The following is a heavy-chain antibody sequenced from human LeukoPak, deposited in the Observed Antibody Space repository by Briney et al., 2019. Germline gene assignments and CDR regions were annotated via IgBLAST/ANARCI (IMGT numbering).Heavy chain of an antibody. CDR2: IDWDDDK. CDR3: ARLRSSGGVVDY. D-gene: IGHD6-6*01. CDR1: GFSLSTSGMR. V-gene: IGHV2-70*04. Sequence: SGPTLVNPTQTLTLTCTFSGFSLSTSGMRVSWIRQPPGKALEWLARIDWDDDKFYSTSLKTRLTISKDTSKNQVVLTMTNMDPVDTATYYCARLRSSGGVVDYWGQGTLVTVSS. J-gene: IGHJ4*02.